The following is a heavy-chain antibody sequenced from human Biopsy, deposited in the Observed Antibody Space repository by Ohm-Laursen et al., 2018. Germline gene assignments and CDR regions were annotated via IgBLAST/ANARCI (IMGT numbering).Heavy chain of an antibody. Sequence: SLRLSCAASGSTFSVYAMHWVRQAPGKGLEWVAIIWYDGSSEYYADSVKGRFTISRDNAKSSLFLQMNSLRAEDTAVYYCARDVEGFYSYAMDVWGQGTTVTVSS. J-gene: IGHJ6*02. V-gene: IGHV3-33*01. CDR2: IWYDGSSE. CDR1: GSTFSVYA. CDR3: ARDVEGFYSYAMDV. D-gene: IGHD5-24*01.